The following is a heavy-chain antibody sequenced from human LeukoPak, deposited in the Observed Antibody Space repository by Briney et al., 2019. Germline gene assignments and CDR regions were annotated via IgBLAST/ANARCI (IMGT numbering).Heavy chain of an antibody. CDR3: ARERGYRGYGSREYYYFDY. D-gene: IGHD5-12*01. Sequence: GGSLRLSCAASEFTLSSYAMSWVRQAPGKGLEWVSAISVSGNTYHADSVKGRFTISRDSSKNTLYLQMNSLRADDTAVYYCARERGYRGYGSREYYYFDYWGQGTLVTVSS. CDR2: ISVSGNT. J-gene: IGHJ4*02. V-gene: IGHV3-23*01. CDR1: EFTLSSYA.